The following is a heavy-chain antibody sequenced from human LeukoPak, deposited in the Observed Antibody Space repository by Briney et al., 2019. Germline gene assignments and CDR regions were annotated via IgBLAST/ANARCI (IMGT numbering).Heavy chain of an antibody. V-gene: IGHV3-48*02. J-gene: IGHJ4*02. CDR3: ARDILTKQAYSGYDN. CDR2: ISSSSNTI. CDR1: GFTFSSYS. Sequence: GSLRLSCAASGFTFSSYSMNWVRQAPGKGLEWVSYISSSSNTIYYADSVKGRFTISRDNAKNSLYLQMNSLRDEDTAVYYCARDILTKQAYSGYDNWGQGTLVTVSS. D-gene: IGHD5-12*01.